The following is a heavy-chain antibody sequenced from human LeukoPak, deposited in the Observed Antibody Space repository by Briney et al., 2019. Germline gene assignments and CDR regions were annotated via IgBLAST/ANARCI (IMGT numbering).Heavy chain of an antibody. CDR1: GGTFSSYA. J-gene: IGHJ6*03. V-gene: IGHV1-69*06. CDR3: ARAPVYSSGWRAYYMDV. CDR2: IIPIFGTA. D-gene: IGHD6-19*01. Sequence: ASVKVSCKASGGTFSSYAISWVRQAPGQGLEWMGGIIPIFGTANYAQKFQGRVTITADKSTSTAYMELSSLRSEDTAVYYCARAPVYSSGWRAYYMDVWGKGTTVTVSS.